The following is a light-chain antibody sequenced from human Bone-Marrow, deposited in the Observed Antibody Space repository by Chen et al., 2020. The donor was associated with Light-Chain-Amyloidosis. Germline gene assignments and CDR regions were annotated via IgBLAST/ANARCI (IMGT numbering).Light chain of an antibody. CDR3: QVWDRSSDRPV. CDR2: DDS. J-gene: IGLJ3*02. CDR1: NIGSTS. Sequence: SYVLTQPSSVSVAPGQTATIACGGNNIGSTSVHWYLQTPGQAPLLVVYDDSDRPSGIPERLSGYNSGNTATLTISRVEAGDEADYYCQVWDRSSDRPVFGGGTKLTVL. V-gene: IGLV3-21*02.